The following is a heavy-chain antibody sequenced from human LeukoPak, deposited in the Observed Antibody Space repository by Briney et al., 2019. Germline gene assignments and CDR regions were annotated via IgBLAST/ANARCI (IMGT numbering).Heavy chain of an antibody. V-gene: IGHV3-7*01. CDR1: GFTFSSYW. CDR2: IKQDGSEK. Sequence: PGGSLRLSCAASGFTFSSYWMSWVRQAPGKGLEGVANIKQDGSEKYYVDSVKGRFTISRDNAKNSLYLQMNSLRAEDTAVYYCAREGSGSYYNGFDYWGQGTLVTVSS. D-gene: IGHD1-26*01. CDR3: AREGSGSYYNGFDY. J-gene: IGHJ4*02.